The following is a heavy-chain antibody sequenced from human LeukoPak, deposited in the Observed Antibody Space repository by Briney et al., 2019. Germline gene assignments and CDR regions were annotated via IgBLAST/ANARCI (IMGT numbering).Heavy chain of an antibody. V-gene: IGHV3-64D*09. CDR2: ISGNGGSA. Sequence: GGSLRLSCSASGFTFSSYPMHWVRQAPGKGPEYVSAISGNGGSAYYADSVKGRFTIPRDNSKNTLYLQMSSLRAEDTAVYYCVKDPWALRSGYPPNWGQGTLVTVSS. CDR3: VKDPWALRSGYPPN. D-gene: IGHD3-3*01. CDR1: GFTFSSYP. J-gene: IGHJ4*02.